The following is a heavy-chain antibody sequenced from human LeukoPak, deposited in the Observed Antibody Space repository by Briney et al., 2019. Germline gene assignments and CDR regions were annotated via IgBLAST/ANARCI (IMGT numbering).Heavy chain of an antibody. J-gene: IGHJ4*02. CDR3: ARDTQNYFDY. V-gene: IGHV3-21*01. Sequence: SVKGRFTISRDNAKNSLYLQMNSLRAEDTAVYYCARDTQNYFDYWGQGTLVTVSS.